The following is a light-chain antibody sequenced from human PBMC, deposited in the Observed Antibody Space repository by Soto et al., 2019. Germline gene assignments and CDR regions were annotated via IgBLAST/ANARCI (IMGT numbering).Light chain of an antibody. J-gene: IGLJ3*02. CDR1: STDVGNYNY. CDR3: SSYAGSNNWV. CDR2: DVN. V-gene: IGLV2-8*01. Sequence: QSALTQPPSASGSPGQSLTISCTGTSTDVGNYNYVSWYQQHPGKAPKLMISDVNRRPSGVPYRFSGSKSGNTASLTVSGLRAEDEADYYCSSYAGSNNWVFGGGTKLTVL.